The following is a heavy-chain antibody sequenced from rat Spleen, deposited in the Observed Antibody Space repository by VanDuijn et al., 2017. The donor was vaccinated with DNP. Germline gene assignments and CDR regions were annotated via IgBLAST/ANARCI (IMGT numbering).Heavy chain of an antibody. CDR1: GFTFSSFP. V-gene: IGHV5-46*01. Sequence: EVQLVESGGGLVQPGRSMKLSCAASGFTFSSFPMAWVRQAPTKGLEWLATISTTGDYTYYSDSVKGRFTISRDNTKSTLYLQMDSLRSEDTATYYCATGSSYGFANWGQGTLVTVSS. CDR2: ISTTGDYT. D-gene: IGHD1-2*01. J-gene: IGHJ3*01. CDR3: ATGSSYGFAN.